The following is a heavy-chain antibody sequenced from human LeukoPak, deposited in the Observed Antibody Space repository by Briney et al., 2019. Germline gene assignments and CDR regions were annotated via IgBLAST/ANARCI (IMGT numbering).Heavy chain of an antibody. CDR3: ARESRGRGILFFSNC. D-gene: IGHD7-27*01. CDR2: ISSNNGHT. Sequence: GASVTVPCKTSGYTYLIYEIGWVRQAPGQGLEWLGSISSNNGHTEYARNFWGRVTMTRDTSTSTFYMELRSLRSDDTAIYYCARESRGRGILFFSNCGGEVSLVTVSS. CDR1: GYTYLIYE. V-gene: IGHV1-18*01. J-gene: IGHJ1*01.